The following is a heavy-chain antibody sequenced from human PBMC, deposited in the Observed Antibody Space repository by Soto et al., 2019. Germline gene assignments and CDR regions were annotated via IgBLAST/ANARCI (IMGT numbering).Heavy chain of an antibody. CDR2: VSGSGGST. D-gene: IGHD6-6*01. CDR1: GFTFNIYA. V-gene: IGHV3-23*01. J-gene: IGHJ6*02. Sequence: AGGSLRLSCAASGFTFNIYAMSWVRQAPGKGLEWVSAVSGSGGSTYYADSVKGRFTISRDNSKNTLYLQLNSLRAEDTAVYYCAKFGSSYNFYYYGMDVWGQGTTVTVSS. CDR3: AKFGSSYNFYYYGMDV.